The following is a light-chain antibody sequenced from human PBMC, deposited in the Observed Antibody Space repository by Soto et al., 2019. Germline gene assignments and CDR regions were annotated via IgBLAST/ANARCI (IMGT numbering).Light chain of an antibody. Sequence: DIVMTQSPLSLPVSTGEPASISCRSSQSLLYSNGYSYLDWYLQKPGQSPQLLIYLCSNRASGVPDRFSGSRSVTDFTLKISRVEAEDVGVYYCMQALQTPGLTFGGGTKVEIK. J-gene: IGKJ4*01. CDR1: QSLLYSNGYSY. CDR3: MQALQTPGLT. CDR2: LCS. V-gene: IGKV2-28*01.